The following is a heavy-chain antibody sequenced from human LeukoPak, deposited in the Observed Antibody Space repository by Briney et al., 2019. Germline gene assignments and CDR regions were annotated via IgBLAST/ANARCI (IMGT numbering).Heavy chain of an antibody. D-gene: IGHD6-6*01. J-gene: IGHJ4*02. V-gene: IGHV3-7*01. CDR1: VFTFSSYW. CDR2: IKQDGSEK. Sequence: GGSLRLSCAASVFTFSSYWMSWVRQAPGKGLEWVANIKQDGSEKYYVDSVKGRFTISRDNAKNSLYLQMNSLRAEDTAVYYCARFSIAARTFDYWGQGTLVTVSS. CDR3: ARFSIAARTFDY.